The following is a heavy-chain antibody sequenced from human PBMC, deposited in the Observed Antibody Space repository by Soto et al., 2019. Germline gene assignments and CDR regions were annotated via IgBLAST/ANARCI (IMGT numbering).Heavy chain of an antibody. Sequence: ASVKVSCKASGYTFTSYYMHLVRQAPVQGLELIVIINPSFGSTSYSQKVQGRLTMAMYRSTITVYIELIVLVSDDAAVYYCSXVXSGFSSGLLGRTIDAFDIWGQGTMVTVSS. CDR1: GYTFTSYY. D-gene: IGHD6-19*01. J-gene: IGHJ3*02. CDR2: INPSFGST. V-gene: IGHV1-46*01. CDR3: SXVXSGFSSGLLGRTIDAFDI.